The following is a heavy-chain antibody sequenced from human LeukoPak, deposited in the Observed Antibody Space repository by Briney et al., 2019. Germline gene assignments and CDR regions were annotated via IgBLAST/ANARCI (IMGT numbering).Heavy chain of an antibody. Sequence: GESLKISCKGSGYSFTSYWIGWVRQMPGKGLEWMRIIYHGDSGSSNSTSFQGQVTISADKSISTAYLQWSSLNTSDTAIYYCARYTDHYYFDYWGQGTLVTVSS. CDR2: IYHGDSGS. D-gene: IGHD1-1*01. CDR1: GYSFTSYW. CDR3: ARYTDHYYFDY. J-gene: IGHJ4*02. V-gene: IGHV5-51*01.